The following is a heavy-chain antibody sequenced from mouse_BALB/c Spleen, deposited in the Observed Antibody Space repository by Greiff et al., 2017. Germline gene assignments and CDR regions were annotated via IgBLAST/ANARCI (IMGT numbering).Heavy chain of an antibody. V-gene: IGHV5-6-3*01. CDR3: ARARRNYAMDY. CDR2: INSNGGST. CDR1: GFTFSSYG. Sequence: EVQLKESGGGLVQPGGSLKLSCAASGFTFSSYGMSWVRQTPDKRLELVATINSNGGSTYYPDSVKGRFTISRDNAKNTLYLQMSSLKSEDTAMYYCARARRNYAMDYWGQGTSVTVSS. J-gene: IGHJ4*01.